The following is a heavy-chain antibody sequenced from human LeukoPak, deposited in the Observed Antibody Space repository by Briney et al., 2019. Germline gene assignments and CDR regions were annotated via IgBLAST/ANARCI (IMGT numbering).Heavy chain of an antibody. CDR2: IYTRGST. CDR3: ARQQLVPYYFDY. V-gene: IGHV4-4*07. CDR1: GGSISSYY. J-gene: IGHJ4*02. Sequence: SETLSLTCTVSGGSISSYYWSWIRQPAGKGREWIGRIYTRGSTNYNPSLKSRVTMSVDTSKNQFSLKLSSVTAADTAVYYCARQQLVPYYFDYWGQGTLVTVAS. D-gene: IGHD6-13*01.